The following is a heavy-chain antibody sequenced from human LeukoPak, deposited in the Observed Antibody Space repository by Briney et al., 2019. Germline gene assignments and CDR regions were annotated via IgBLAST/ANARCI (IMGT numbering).Heavy chain of an antibody. J-gene: IGHJ4*02. V-gene: IGHV3-30*04. D-gene: IGHD6-13*01. Sequence: PGGSLRLSCAASGFTFSRYAMHWVRQAPGMGLAWVAVISDDGGNEYYLESVKGRFTISRDNSKNTLYLQMNSLRAEDTAVYYCARDIGEAAAGTDVFDYWGQGTLVTVSS. CDR2: ISDDGGNE. CDR1: GFTFSRYA. CDR3: ARDIGEAAAGTDVFDY.